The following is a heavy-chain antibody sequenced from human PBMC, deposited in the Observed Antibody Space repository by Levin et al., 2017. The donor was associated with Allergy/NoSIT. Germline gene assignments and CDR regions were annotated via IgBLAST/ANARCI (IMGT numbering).Heavy chain of an antibody. Sequence: GASVKVSCKGSGYSFTSYWIGWVRQMPGKGLEWMGIIYPGDSDTRYSPSFQGQVTISADKSISTAYLQWSSLKASDTAMYYCARGGPGKHWNYGYWGQGTLVTVSS. V-gene: IGHV5-51*01. CDR1: GYSFTSYW. CDR3: ARGGPGKHWNYGY. CDR2: IYPGDSDT. J-gene: IGHJ4*02. D-gene: IGHD1-7*01.